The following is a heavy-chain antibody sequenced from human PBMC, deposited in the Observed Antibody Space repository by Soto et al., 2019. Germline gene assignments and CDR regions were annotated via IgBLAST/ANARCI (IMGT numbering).Heavy chain of an antibody. Sequence: EVQLLESGGGLVQPGGSLRLSCAASGFTFSSYAMSWVRQAPGKGLAWVSAISGSGGSTYYADSVKGRFTISRDNSKKTLYLQMNSLRAEDTAVYYCAKESYVGDRFDPWGQGTLVTVSS. D-gene: IGHD2-21*02. CDR3: AKESYVGDRFDP. CDR2: ISGSGGST. CDR1: GFTFSSYA. J-gene: IGHJ5*02. V-gene: IGHV3-23*01.